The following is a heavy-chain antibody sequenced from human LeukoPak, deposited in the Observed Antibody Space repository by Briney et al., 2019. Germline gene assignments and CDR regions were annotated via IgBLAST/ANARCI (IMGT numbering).Heavy chain of an antibody. J-gene: IGHJ4*02. V-gene: IGHV3-74*01. D-gene: IGHD4-23*01. CDR1: GFTFRTYW. CDR2: IKSDGSSI. CDR3: ARDLDYGGYSNFDF. Sequence: PGGSLRLSCAASGFTFRTYWMHWVRQAPGKGLVWVSRIKSDGSSILYADSVKGRFTISRDNAKNTLWLQINSLRSEATAVYHCARDLDYGGYSNFDFWGQGTLVTVSS.